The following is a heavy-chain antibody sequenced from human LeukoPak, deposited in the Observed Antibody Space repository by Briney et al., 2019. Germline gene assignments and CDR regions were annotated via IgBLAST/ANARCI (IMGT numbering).Heavy chain of an antibody. V-gene: IGHV1-69*06. Sequence: ASVKVSCKASGGTFSRHTISWVRQSPGQGLEWMGGITPVFGTSNYAQKFQGRVTMTEDTSTDTAYMELSSLRSEDTAVYYCATDLYSGSYRFDYWGQGTLVTVSS. CDR1: GGTFSRHT. J-gene: IGHJ4*02. CDR2: ITPVFGTS. D-gene: IGHD1-26*01. CDR3: ATDLYSGSYRFDY.